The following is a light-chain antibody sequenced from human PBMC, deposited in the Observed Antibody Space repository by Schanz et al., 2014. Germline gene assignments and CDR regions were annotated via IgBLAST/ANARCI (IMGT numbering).Light chain of an antibody. V-gene: IGKV3-11*01. Sequence: VLTQSPATLSLSPGERATLSCRASQSVGSQLAWYQQKPGQAPRLLIYDATNRATRVPARFSGSGSGTDFTLTISGLEPEDFAVYYCQQRYSWLTFGGGTKVEIK. CDR1: QSVGSQ. CDR2: DAT. J-gene: IGKJ4*01. CDR3: QQRYSWLT.